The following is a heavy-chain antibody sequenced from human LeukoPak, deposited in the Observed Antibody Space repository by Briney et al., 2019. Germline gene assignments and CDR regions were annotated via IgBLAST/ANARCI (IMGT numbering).Heavy chain of an antibody. Sequence: PSETLSLTCAVYGGSFSGYYWSWIRQPPGKGLEWIGEINHSGSTNYNPSLKRRVTISVDTSKNQFSLKLSSVTAADTAVYYCARRPVYDSSGSLDYWGQGTLVTVSS. V-gene: IGHV4-34*01. D-gene: IGHD3-22*01. J-gene: IGHJ4*02. CDR2: INHSGST. CDR3: ARRPVYDSSGSLDY. CDR1: GGSFSGYY.